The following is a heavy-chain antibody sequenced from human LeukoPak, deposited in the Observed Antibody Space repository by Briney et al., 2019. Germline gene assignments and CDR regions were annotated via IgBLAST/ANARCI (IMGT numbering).Heavy chain of an antibody. D-gene: IGHD6-13*01. Sequence: ASVKVSCKASGYTFTGYYMHWVRQAPGQGLEWMGWINPSSGGTNYAQKFQGWVTMTRDTSISTAYMELSRLRSDDTAVYYCARAAMGIAAAGTDNWFDPWGQGTLVTVSS. V-gene: IGHV1-2*04. CDR3: ARAAMGIAAAGTDNWFDP. J-gene: IGHJ5*02. CDR2: INPSSGGT. CDR1: GYTFTGYY.